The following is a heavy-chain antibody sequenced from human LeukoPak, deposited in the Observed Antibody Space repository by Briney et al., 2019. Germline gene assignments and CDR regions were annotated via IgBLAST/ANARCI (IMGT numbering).Heavy chain of an antibody. V-gene: IGHV1-18*01. CDR2: VSTYNGNT. CDR1: GYTFTAYD. D-gene: IGHD1-26*01. Sequence: ASVKVSCKPSGYTFTAYDINWVRQAPGQGLEWMGWVSTYNGNTNYAQDFQDRVTMTTDTSTNTVYMELRYLTFDDTAVYYCARFEVGRHVDYWGQGTLVTVSS. J-gene: IGHJ4*02. CDR3: ARFEVGRHVDY.